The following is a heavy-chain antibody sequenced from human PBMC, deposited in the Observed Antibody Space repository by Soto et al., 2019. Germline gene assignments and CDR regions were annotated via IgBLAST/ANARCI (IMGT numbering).Heavy chain of an antibody. V-gene: IGHV1-18*01. J-gene: IGHJ2*01. CDR1: GYTFTHYG. Sequence: QVQLVQSGAEVKKPGASVKVSCKASGYTFTHYGITWVRQGPGQGLEWMGWINSFSGDTNYPQKLQGRLTMTTDTSTNTVYMELRNLRFDDTAVYYCARDLHSGGKYWYFDIWGRGTLVTVSS. CDR2: INSFSGDT. CDR3: ARDLHSGGKYWYFDI. D-gene: IGHD2-15*01.